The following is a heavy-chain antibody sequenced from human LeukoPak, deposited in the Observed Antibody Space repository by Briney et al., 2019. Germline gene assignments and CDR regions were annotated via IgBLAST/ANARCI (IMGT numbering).Heavy chain of an antibody. V-gene: IGHV1-8*01. D-gene: IGHD6-19*01. Sequence: GASEKVSCKASGYTFTSYDINWVRQATGQGLEWMGWMNPNSGNTGYAQKFQGRVTMTRNTSISTAYMELSSLRSEDTAVYYCARAAVARRPLGYWGQGTLVTVSS. J-gene: IGHJ4*02. CDR1: GYTFTSYD. CDR2: MNPNSGNT. CDR3: ARAAVARRPLGY.